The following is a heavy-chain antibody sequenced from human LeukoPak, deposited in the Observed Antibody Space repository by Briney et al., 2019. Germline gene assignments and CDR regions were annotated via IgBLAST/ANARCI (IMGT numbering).Heavy chain of an antibody. J-gene: IGHJ4*02. CDR2: ITWNSDDM. V-gene: IGHV3-9*01. Sequence: GGSLRLSCAASAFSFEAYGMYWVRQAPGKGLEWVSGITWNSDDMAYADSVKGRFTISRDNAKNCLYLQMNSLTVEDTALYYCTRVTSWRTGFDYWGQGTLVTVSS. D-gene: IGHD1-1*01. CDR3: TRVTSWRTGFDY. CDR1: AFSFEAYG.